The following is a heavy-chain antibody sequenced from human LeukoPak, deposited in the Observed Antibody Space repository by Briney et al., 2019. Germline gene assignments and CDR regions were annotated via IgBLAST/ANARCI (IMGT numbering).Heavy chain of an antibody. D-gene: IGHD2-21*02. V-gene: IGHV1-46*01. CDR1: GYTFINYY. Sequence: ASVKVSCKASGYTFINYYLHWARQAPGQGLEWMGIINPSSGGTSYAQKFQGRVTMTRATSTSTVYMELSSLRPEDTDVYYCARDPSYCGGDCYAFDIWGQGTMVTVSS. J-gene: IGHJ3*02. CDR2: INPSSGGT. CDR3: ARDPSYCGGDCYAFDI.